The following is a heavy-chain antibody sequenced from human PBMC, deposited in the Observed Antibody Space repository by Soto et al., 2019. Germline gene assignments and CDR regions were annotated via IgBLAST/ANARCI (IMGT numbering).Heavy chain of an antibody. D-gene: IGHD2-21*02. CDR1: AFSFSTSP. Sequence: PGVSRRRSCAASAFSFSTSPMHWVRRAPGKGLEWLVVIPSDEINIFYAVSVEGRFIISTDNPKNTLYLHMNSLSPGDPAISSRASRPGTALTQSLHYAVDGWGRGTTVTV. CDR2: IPSDEINI. J-gene: IGHJ6*02. V-gene: IGHV3-30-3*01. CDR3: ASRPGTALTQSLHYAVDG.